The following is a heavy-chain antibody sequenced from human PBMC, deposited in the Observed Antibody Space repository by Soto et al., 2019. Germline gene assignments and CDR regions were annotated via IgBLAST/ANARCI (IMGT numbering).Heavy chain of an antibody. V-gene: IGHV3-15*01. CDR1: GFTFSNAW. J-gene: IGHJ3*02. CDR2: IKSKTDGGTT. CDR3: TTSLYCSGGSCYSDDAFDI. D-gene: IGHD2-15*01. Sequence: GGSLRLSCAASGFTFSNAWMSWVRQAPGKGLEWVGRIKSKTDGGTTDYAAPVKGRFTISRDDSKNTLYLQMNSLKTEDTAVYYCTTSLYCSGGSCYSDDAFDIWGQGTMVTVSS.